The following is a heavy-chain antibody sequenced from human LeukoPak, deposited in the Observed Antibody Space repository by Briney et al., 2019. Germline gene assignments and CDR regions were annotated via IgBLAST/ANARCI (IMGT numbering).Heavy chain of an antibody. CDR2: ITSGGGYT. CDR1: GFAFSDYS. J-gene: IGHJ4*02. CDR3: ARGHYDVLTSSYKWTPDY. D-gene: IGHD3-9*01. V-gene: IGHV3-21*06. Sequence: PGGSLRLSCAASGFAFSDYSLNWVRQAPGKGLEWVSSITSGGGYTYYADSVKGRFTTSRDNAKNSLSLRLDSLRAEDTAVYYCARGHYDVLTSSYKWTPDYWGQGTLVTVSS.